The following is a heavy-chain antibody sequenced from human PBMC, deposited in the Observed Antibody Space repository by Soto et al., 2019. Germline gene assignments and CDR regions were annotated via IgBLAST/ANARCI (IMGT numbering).Heavy chain of an antibody. Sequence: PSETLSLTCAVSGGSFTSNNWWSWVRQPPGKGLEWIGEIHHSGSTNYNPSLRSRVTMSVDTSKNQFSLKLNSLTAADAAVYYCAGGTDYRWVLWGQGTTVTVSS. CDR1: GGSFTSNNW. D-gene: IGHD4-4*01. CDR2: IHHSGST. CDR3: AGGTDYRWVL. V-gene: IGHV4-4*02. J-gene: IGHJ6*02.